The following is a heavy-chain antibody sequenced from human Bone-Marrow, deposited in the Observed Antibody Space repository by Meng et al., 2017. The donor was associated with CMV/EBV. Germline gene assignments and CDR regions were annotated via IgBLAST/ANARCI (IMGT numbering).Heavy chain of an antibody. D-gene: IGHD6-13*01. CDR2: IIPIFGTA. Sequence: VKVSCKASGGTFSSYAISWVRQAPGQGLEWMGGIIPIFGTANYAQKFQGRVTITTDESTSTAYMELSSLRSEDTAVYYCARDRESSSWYRGAFDIWGQGTMVTVSS. CDR1: GGTFSSYA. CDR3: ARDRESSSWYRGAFDI. V-gene: IGHV1-69*05. J-gene: IGHJ3*02.